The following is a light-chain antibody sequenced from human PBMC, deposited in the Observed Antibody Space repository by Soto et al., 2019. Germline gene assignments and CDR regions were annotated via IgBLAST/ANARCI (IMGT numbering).Light chain of an antibody. J-gene: IGKJ1*01. Sequence: DIQMTQSPSFLSASVGDRVTITCRASQSISSYLNWYQQKPGKAPKVLIYAASSLQSGVPSRFSGSGSGTDFTLTISSLQPEDFATYYCQQYNSYSWTFGQGTKVEIK. CDR2: AAS. CDR3: QQYNSYSWT. V-gene: IGKV1-39*01. CDR1: QSISSY.